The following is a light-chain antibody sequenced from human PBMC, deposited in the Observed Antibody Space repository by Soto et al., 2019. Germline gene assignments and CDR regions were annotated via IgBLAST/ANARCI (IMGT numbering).Light chain of an antibody. V-gene: IGKV3-20*01. J-gene: IGKJ4*01. CDR2: ATS. CDR3: QQSNIFPLT. Sequence: EIVLTQSPGTLSLSPGERATLSCRASQSVSRTYLAWYQQKPVQAPRLLIYATSSRATGIPDRFSGSGSGTDFTLTISSLQPEDFAIYYCQQSNIFPLTFGGGTKVDIK. CDR1: QSVSRTY.